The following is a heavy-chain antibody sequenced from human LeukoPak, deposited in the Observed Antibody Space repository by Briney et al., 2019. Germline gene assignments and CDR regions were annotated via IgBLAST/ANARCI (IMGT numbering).Heavy chain of an antibody. CDR2: INHSGRT. V-gene: IGHV4-34*01. CDR1: GGSFSDYF. D-gene: IGHD2-2*01. CDR3: ARDVVVVPAAIHYGVDV. J-gene: IGHJ6*02. Sequence: SETLSLTCAVYGGSFSDYFWGWIRQPPGKGLEWIGEINHSGRTYYNPSLKSRVTISVDTSKNQFSLNLSSVTAADTAVYYRARDVVVVPAAIHYGVDVWGQGTTVTVSS.